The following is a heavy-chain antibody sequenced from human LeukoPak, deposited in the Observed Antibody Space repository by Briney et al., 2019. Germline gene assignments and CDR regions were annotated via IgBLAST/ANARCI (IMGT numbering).Heavy chain of an antibody. J-gene: IGHJ5*01. Sequence: GESLKISCQASGYTSTRYWIAWVRQMPGKGLEWMGIIYSGDSDTTYSPSFQGQVTTSADKSIGTAYLQWCSLKASDTAMYYCARVPSGSYYGWFDSWGQGTLVTVSS. CDR3: ARVPSGSYYGWFDS. CDR1: GYTSTRYW. D-gene: IGHD1-26*01. V-gene: IGHV5-51*01. CDR2: IYSGDSDT.